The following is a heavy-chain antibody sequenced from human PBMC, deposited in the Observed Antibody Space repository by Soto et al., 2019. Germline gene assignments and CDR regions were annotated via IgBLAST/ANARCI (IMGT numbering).Heavy chain of an antibody. CDR3: TTEEGTYYYDSSGAAAFYI. D-gene: IGHD3-22*01. J-gene: IGHJ3*02. Sequence: PGGSLRLSCAASGFTFSNAWMSWVRQAPGKGLEWVGRIKSKTDGGTTDYAAPVKGRFTISRDDSKNTLYLQMNSLKTEDTAVYYCTTEEGTYYYDSSGAAAFYIWGQGTMVPVSS. CDR2: IKSKTDGGTT. V-gene: IGHV3-15*01. CDR1: GFTFSNAW.